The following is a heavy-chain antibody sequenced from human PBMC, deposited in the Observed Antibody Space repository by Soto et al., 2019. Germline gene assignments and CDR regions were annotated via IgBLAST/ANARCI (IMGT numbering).Heavy chain of an antibody. CDR1: GFTFSNAW. V-gene: IGHV3-15*01. CDR3: TTDRSVRATNPLYYYGMDV. D-gene: IGHD1-26*01. Sequence: GGSLRLSWAASGFTFSNAWMSWVSQAPGKGREWVGRIKSKTDGGTTDYAAPVKGRFTIARDDSKNTLYLHMNSLKTEDTAVYYCTTDRSVRATNPLYYYGMDVWGQGTTVTVSS. J-gene: IGHJ6*02. CDR2: IKSKTDGGTT.